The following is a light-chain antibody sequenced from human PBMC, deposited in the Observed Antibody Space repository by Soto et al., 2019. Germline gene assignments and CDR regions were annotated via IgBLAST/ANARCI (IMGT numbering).Light chain of an antibody. CDR3: QRYNNWPLT. CDR1: QGIGDT. CDR2: DTS. Sequence: EIIMTQSPATLSVSPGEGPTLSCRASQGIGDTLACYQHKPGQTPSLLIYDTSTRATCVPGRFSGSRSGTEFTLTINSLQSEDFAVYYCQRYNNWPLTFGGGTKVDIK. J-gene: IGKJ4*01. V-gene: IGKV3-15*01.